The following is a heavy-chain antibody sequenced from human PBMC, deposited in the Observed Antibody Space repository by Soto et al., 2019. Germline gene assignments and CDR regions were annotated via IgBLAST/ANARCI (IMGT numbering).Heavy chain of an antibody. V-gene: IGHV1-69*13. CDR1: GGTFSSYA. Sequence: SVKVSCKASGGTFSSYAISWVRQTPGQGLEWMGGIIPIFGTANYAQKFQGRVTITADESTSTAYMELSSLRSEDTAVYYCARSVAAAAYNWFDPCGQGTLVTVSS. CDR3: ARSVAAAAYNWFDP. CDR2: IIPIFGTA. D-gene: IGHD6-13*01. J-gene: IGHJ5*02.